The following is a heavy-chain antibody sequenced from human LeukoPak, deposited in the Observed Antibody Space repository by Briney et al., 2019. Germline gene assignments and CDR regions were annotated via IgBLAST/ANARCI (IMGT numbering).Heavy chain of an antibody. J-gene: IGHJ4*02. CDR2: ISVSGGTT. CDR1: GFTFSSYA. CDR3: AKEEANYYDSSAYQATFDS. Sequence: PGGSLRLSCAASGFTFSSYAMSWVRQAPGKGLEWVSAISVSGGTTYYADSVKGRFTISRDNSENTLYLQMNSLRGEDTAVYYCAKEEANYYDSSAYQATFDSWGQGTLVTVSS. V-gene: IGHV3-23*01. D-gene: IGHD3-22*01.